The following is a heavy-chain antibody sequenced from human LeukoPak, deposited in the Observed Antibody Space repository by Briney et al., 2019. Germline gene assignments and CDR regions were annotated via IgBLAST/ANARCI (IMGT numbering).Heavy chain of an antibody. D-gene: IGHD6-19*01. Sequence: SETLSLTCTVSGGSISSYYWSWIRQSPGKGLECIGYIHYTGSTNYNPSLKSRVTISVDTSKNQFSLKLSSVTAADTAVYYCARGPVAGGMDVWGKGTTVTVSS. CDR3: ARGPVAGGMDV. J-gene: IGHJ6*03. V-gene: IGHV4-59*12. CDR2: IHYTGST. CDR1: GGSISSYY.